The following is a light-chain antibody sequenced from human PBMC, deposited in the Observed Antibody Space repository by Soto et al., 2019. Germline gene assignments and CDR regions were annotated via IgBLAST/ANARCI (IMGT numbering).Light chain of an antibody. CDR3: QQRSNWPRVT. V-gene: IGKV3-11*01. CDR1: QSVNSY. Sequence: EIVLTQSPATLPLSPGERATLSCRASQSVNSYLAWYQQKPGQAPRLLIYDASNRATGIPARFSGSGSGTDFTLTISSLEPEDFAVYYCQQRSNWPRVTFGPGTKVDIK. CDR2: DAS. J-gene: IGKJ3*01.